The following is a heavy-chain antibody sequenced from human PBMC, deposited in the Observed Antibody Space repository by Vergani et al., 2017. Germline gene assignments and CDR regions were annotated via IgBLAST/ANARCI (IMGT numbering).Heavy chain of an antibody. CDR1: GFTFSNYA. CDR3: ASGNYYYMDV. D-gene: IGHD1-26*01. V-gene: IGHV3-30*04. Sequence: QVQLVESGGGVVQPGRSLRLSCAASGFTFSNYALHWVRQAPGKGLEWVAVISYDGGNKYYLDSVKGRFTISRDNPKNTLFLQMNTLRAGDTAVYYCASGNYYYMDVWGKGTTVTVSS. CDR2: ISYDGGNK. J-gene: IGHJ6*03.